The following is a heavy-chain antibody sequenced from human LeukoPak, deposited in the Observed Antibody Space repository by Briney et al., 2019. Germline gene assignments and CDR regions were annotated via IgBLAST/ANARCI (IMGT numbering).Heavy chain of an antibody. CDR1: GFTFSSYG. CDR3: TTDLSWSGFSHYYFDY. D-gene: IGHD2-8*02. V-gene: IGHV3-30*02. Sequence: GGSLRLSCAASGFTFSSYGMHWLRQAPGKGLEGVAFIRYDGSNKYYADSVKGRFTISRDNSKNTLYLQMNSLKTEDTAVYYCTTDLSWSGFSHYYFDYWGQGTLVTVSS. CDR2: IRYDGSNK. J-gene: IGHJ4*02.